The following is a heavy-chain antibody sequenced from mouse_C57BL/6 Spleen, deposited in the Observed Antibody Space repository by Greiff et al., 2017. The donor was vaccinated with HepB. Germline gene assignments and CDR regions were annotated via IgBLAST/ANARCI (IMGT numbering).Heavy chain of an antibody. Sequence: EVQLQQSGPELVKPGASVKISCKASGYSFTGYYMNWVKQSPEKSLEWIGEINPSTGGTTYNQKFKAKATLTVDKSSSTAYMQLKSLTSVDSAVYYCARSAIYYGNYDYFDYWGQGTTLTVSS. CDR2: INPSTGGT. D-gene: IGHD2-1*01. V-gene: IGHV1-42*01. CDR1: GYSFTGYY. CDR3: ARSAIYYGNYDYFDY. J-gene: IGHJ2*01.